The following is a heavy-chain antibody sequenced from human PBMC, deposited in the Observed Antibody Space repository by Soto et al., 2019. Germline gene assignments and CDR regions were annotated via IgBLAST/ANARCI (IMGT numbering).Heavy chain of an antibody. CDR2: IYWNDDR. J-gene: IGHJ4*02. CDR3: AHRSSLTLFGTSGYIFDH. D-gene: IGHD3-22*01. V-gene: IGHV2-5*01. CDR1: GFSLTTTGEG. Sequence: SCPPLVNPTQTLTLTCAFSGFSLTTTGEGVAWIRQSPGKALEWLALIYWNDDRRYSPSLKSRLTVTRDTSKHQVVLTLTNMDPVDSGTYFFAHRSSLTLFGTSGYIFDHWGQGTPVTVSS.